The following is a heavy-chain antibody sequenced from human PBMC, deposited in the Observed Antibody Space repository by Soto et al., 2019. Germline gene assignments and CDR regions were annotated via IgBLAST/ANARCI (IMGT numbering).Heavy chain of an antibody. CDR3: ARARGYYDSSGYYYYFDY. CDR2: INAGDGNT. D-gene: IGHD3-22*01. Sequence: QVQLVQSGTEVKKPGASVKVSCKASGYTFTSYIMHWVRQAPGQRLEWMGWINAGDGNTKYSQKFQGRVTITRDTSASTAYSELSSLRSEDTAVYYCARARGYYDSSGYYYYFDYWGQGTLVTVSS. J-gene: IGHJ4*02. CDR1: GYTFTSYI. V-gene: IGHV1-3*01.